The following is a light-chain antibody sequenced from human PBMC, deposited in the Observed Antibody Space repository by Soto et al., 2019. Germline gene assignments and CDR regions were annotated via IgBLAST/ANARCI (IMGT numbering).Light chain of an antibody. J-gene: IGKJ4*01. CDR3: QPYINGPLT. Sequence: VMRQPPATLPVSPGEHATISKRASQGIGDTLAWYQHKPGQTPRLLIYDTSTRATGVPTRFSGSRSGAEFTLAINCLQSEDFAVYYCQPYINGPLTFGGGTKVDIK. V-gene: IGKV3-15*01. CDR1: QGIGDT. CDR2: DTS.